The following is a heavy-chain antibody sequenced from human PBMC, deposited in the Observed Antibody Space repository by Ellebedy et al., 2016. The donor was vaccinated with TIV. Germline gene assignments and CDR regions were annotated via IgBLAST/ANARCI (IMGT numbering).Heavy chain of an antibody. Sequence: KVSCKGSGYSFSTFWVIWVRQRPGKGLESMGRIDPSDSYTNYSPSFQGHVTMSADTSISTAYLEWSSLKASDTAIYYWARYSGSYGGYDYWGQGTLVTVSS. CDR2: IDPSDSYT. D-gene: IGHD1-26*01. J-gene: IGHJ4*02. V-gene: IGHV5-10-1*01. CDR3: ARYSGSYGGYDY. CDR1: GYSFSTFW.